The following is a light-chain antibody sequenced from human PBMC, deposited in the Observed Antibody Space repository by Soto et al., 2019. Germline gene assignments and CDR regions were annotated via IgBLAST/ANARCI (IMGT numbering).Light chain of an antibody. CDR1: QSILNTSNNKNY. CDR2: WAS. J-gene: IGKJ1*01. Sequence: DIVMTQSPDSPALSLGERATINCKSIQSILNTSNNKNYIAWYQQKPGRPPKLLIYWASTRESAVTDRFSGSALGTDFSRAISRLRAEDVAVYHCQEYYIVPRTFGQGTKGEF. V-gene: IGKV4-1*01. CDR3: QEYYIVPRT.